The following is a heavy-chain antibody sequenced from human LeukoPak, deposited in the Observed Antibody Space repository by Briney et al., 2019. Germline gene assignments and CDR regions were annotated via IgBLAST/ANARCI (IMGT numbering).Heavy chain of an antibody. CDR1: GFTFSSYA. Sequence: GGSLRLSCAASGFTFSSYAMSWVRQAPGKGREWVSAIGGSGGSTYYADSVKGRFTISRDNSKNTLYLQMNSLRAEDTAVYYCATRYCSGGSCYAFDYWGQRTLGTVSS. D-gene: IGHD2-15*01. J-gene: IGHJ4*02. V-gene: IGHV3-23*01. CDR2: IGGSGGST. CDR3: ATRYCSGGSCYAFDY.